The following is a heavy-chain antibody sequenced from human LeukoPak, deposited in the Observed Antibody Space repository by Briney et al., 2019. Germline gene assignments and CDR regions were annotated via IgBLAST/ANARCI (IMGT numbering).Heavy chain of an antibody. J-gene: IGHJ3*01. V-gene: IGHV3-23*01. D-gene: IGHD5-24*01. Sequence: PGGSLRLSCAASGFTFSTYAMSWVRQAPGKGLEWVSGISGSGGSTFYADSVKGRFTISRDNSKKTLSLQMNSLRVEDTAIYYCAKDIQLSAWGLGTMVTVSS. CDR3: AKDIQLSA. CDR2: ISGSGGST. CDR1: GFTFSTYA.